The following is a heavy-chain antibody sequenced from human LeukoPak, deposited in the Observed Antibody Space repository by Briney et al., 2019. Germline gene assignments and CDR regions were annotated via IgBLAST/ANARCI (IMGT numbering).Heavy chain of an antibody. D-gene: IGHD3-10*01. CDR2: IRVSGGGAT. Sequence: PGGSLRLSCAASGFTFSVYAMTWVRQAPGKGLEWVSTIRVSGGGATYYADSVQGRFTISRDNSKNTLYLQMSSLRVEDTAVYYCAKPTGTGVAKWYFDSWGQGTLATVSS. CDR1: GFTFSVYA. V-gene: IGHV3-23*01. J-gene: IGHJ4*02. CDR3: AKPTGTGVAKWYFDS.